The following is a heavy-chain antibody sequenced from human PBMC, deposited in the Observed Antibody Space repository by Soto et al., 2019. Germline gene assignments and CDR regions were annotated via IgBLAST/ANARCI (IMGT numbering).Heavy chain of an antibody. J-gene: IGHJ1*01. CDR2: IIPIFGTA. Sequence: QVQLVQSGAEVKKPGSSVKVSCKASGGTFSSYAISWVRQAPRQGLEWMGGIIPIFGTANYAQKFQGRVTITADESTSTAYMELSSLRSEDTAVYYCARVQWGGTVGNFQHWGQGTLVTVSS. V-gene: IGHV1-69*01. CDR1: GGTFSSYA. CDR3: ARVQWGGTVGNFQH. D-gene: IGHD2-15*01.